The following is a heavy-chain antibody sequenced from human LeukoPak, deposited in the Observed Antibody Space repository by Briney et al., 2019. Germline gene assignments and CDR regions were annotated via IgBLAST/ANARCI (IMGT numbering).Heavy chain of an antibody. CDR2: IKQDGSEK. J-gene: IGHJ6*02. D-gene: IGHD5-18*01. Sequence: GGSLRLSCAASGFTFSSYWMSWVRQAPGKGLEWVANIKQDGSEKYYVDSVKGRFTISRDNAKNSLYLQMNSLRAEDTAVYYCARDNSLYYYYGMDVWGQGTTVTDSS. V-gene: IGHV3-7*01. CDR3: ARDNSLYYYYGMDV. CDR1: GFTFSSYW.